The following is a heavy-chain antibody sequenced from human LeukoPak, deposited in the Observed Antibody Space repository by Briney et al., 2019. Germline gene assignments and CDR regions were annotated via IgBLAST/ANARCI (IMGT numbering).Heavy chain of an antibody. J-gene: IGHJ4*02. D-gene: IGHD6-6*01. CDR3: ARDWSEAARPMWEFDY. V-gene: IGHV3-48*03. CDR2: ISSSGGTI. CDR1: GFTFSSYE. Sequence: GGSLILSCAASGFTFSSYEMNWVRQAPGKGLEWVSYISSSGGTIYYADSVKGRFTISRDNAKNSLYLQMNSLRAEDTAVYYCARDWSEAARPMWEFDYWGQGTLVTVSS.